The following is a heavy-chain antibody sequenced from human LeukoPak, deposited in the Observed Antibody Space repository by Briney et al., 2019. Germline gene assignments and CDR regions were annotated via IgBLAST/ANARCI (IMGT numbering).Heavy chain of an antibody. CDR2: IYHSGST. V-gene: IGHV4-38-2*01. CDR1: GYSISSGYY. Sequence: PSETLSLTCAVSGYSISSGYYWGWIRQPPGKGLEWIGSIYHSGSTYYNPSLKSRVTISVDTSKNQFSLKLSSVTAADTAVYYCARVVVGALPLSNWFDPWGQGTLVTVSS. J-gene: IGHJ5*02. D-gene: IGHD1-26*01. CDR3: ARVVVGALPLSNWFDP.